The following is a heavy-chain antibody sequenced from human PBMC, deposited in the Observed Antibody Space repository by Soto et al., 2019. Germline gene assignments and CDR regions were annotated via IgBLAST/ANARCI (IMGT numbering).Heavy chain of an antibody. J-gene: IGHJ4*02. D-gene: IGHD2-15*01. CDR2: INAGNGNT. Sequence: GASVKVSCKASGYTFTSYAMHWVRQAPGQRLEWMGWINAGNGNTKYSQKFQGRVTITRDTSASTAYMELSSLRSEDTAVYYCARDLARDPRYCSGGSCYSVFLGFDYWGQGTLVTVSS. CDR1: GYTFTSYA. V-gene: IGHV1-3*01. CDR3: ARDLARDPRYCSGGSCYSVFLGFDY.